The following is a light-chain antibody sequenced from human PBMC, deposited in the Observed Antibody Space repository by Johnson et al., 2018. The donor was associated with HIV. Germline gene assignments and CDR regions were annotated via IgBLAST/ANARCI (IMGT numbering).Light chain of an antibody. Sequence: QSVLTQPPSVSAAPGQKVTISCSGSSSNIGNNYVSWYQQLPGTAPKLLIYDNNKRPSGIPDRFSGSKSGTSATLGITGLQTGDDADYYCGTWDNSLNVYVFGTGTKVAVL. CDR3: GTWDNSLNVYV. V-gene: IGLV1-51*01. J-gene: IGLJ1*01. CDR1: SSNIGNNY. CDR2: DNN.